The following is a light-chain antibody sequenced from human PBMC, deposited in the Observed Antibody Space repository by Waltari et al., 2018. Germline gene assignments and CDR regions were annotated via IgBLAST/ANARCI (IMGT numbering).Light chain of an antibody. V-gene: IGKV3-11*01. CDR2: DAS. CDR3: QQRSNWLMYT. J-gene: IGKJ2*01. Sequence: EIVLTQSPATLSLSPGERATLSCRASQSVSSYLAWYHQNPGQAPRLLIYDASNKATGMPARFSGRGSGTDFTHTISSLEPENFAVYYCQQRSNWLMYTFGQGTKLEIK. CDR1: QSVSSY.